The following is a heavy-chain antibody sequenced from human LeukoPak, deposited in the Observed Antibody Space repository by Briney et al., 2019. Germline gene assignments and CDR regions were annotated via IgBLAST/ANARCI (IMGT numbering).Heavy chain of an antibody. V-gene: IGHV4-4*07. J-gene: IGHJ4*01. CDR3: ARGGYFDY. CDR1: GASIGSYY. CDR2: VYTSGST. D-gene: IGHD2-15*01. Sequence: SETLSLTCTVSGASIGSYYWGWIRQPAGKGLEWIGRVYTSGSTINNPSLKSRVTMSVDTSESQFSLKLSSVTAADTAVYYCARGGYFDYWGPGNLVTVSS.